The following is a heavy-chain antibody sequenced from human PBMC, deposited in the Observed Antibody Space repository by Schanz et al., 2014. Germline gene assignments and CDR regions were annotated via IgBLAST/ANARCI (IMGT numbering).Heavy chain of an antibody. D-gene: IGHD2-15*01. CDR3: ARDRGYCSGGSCLAFDY. Sequence: QVQLLQFGGGVVQPGRPLRLSCAASGFTLSSYAMHWVRQAPGPGLEWVAVISYDGSNKYYADSVKGRFTISRDNSKNTLYLQMNTLRAEDTAVYYCARDRGYCSGGSCLAFDYWGQGTLVTVSS. J-gene: IGHJ4*02. CDR1: GFTLSSYA. V-gene: IGHV3-30-3*01. CDR2: ISYDGSNK.